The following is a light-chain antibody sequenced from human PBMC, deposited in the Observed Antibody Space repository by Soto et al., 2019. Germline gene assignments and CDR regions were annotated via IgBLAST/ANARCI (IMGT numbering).Light chain of an antibody. V-gene: IGKV1-9*01. J-gene: IGKJ4*01. CDR2: IAS. CDR1: QGISSY. Sequence: DIQLTQSPSFLSASVGDRVTITCRASQGISSYLAWYQQKPGKAPKLLIYIASTLQSGVPSRFSGSESGTEFTLTISSLQPEDFATYYCQRLKTYPFTFGGGTKVEIK. CDR3: QRLKTYPFT.